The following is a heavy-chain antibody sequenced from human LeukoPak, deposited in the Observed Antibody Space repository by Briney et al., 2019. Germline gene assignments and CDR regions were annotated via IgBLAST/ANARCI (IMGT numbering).Heavy chain of an antibody. CDR1: GGSISSSSYY. Sequence: SETLSLTCTVSGGSISSSSYYWGWIRQPPGKGLEWIGSIYYSGSTYYNLSLKSRVTISVDTSKNQFSLKLSSVTAADTAVYYCARHPDWEGDFSIDYWGQGTLVTVSS. J-gene: IGHJ4*02. V-gene: IGHV4-39*01. CDR3: ARHPDWEGDFSIDY. D-gene: IGHD3-3*01. CDR2: IYYSGST.